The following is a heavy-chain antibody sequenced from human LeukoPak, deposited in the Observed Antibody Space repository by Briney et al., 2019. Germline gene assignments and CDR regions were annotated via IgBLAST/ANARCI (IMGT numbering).Heavy chain of an antibody. D-gene: IGHD2-21*02. CDR2: ISPYNGNT. CDR3: ARAYCGGDCHQGPDY. Sequence: ASVKVSCKTSGYTFNTYGTTWVRQAPGQGLEWMGWISPYNGNTSYAQKFQARVTMTTDTSTSTAYMELRSLRSDDTAVYFCARAYCGGDCHQGPDYWGQGTLVIVSS. V-gene: IGHV1-18*01. CDR1: GYTFNTYG. J-gene: IGHJ4*02.